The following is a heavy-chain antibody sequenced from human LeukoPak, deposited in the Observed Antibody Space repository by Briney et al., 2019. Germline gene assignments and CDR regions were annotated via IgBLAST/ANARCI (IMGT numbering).Heavy chain of an antibody. CDR3: ARHILGSSSDWFDP. CDR2: IYTSGST. V-gene: IGHV4-4*09. J-gene: IGHJ5*02. CDR1: GGSISSYY. D-gene: IGHD6-6*01. Sequence: SETLSLTCTVSGGSISSYYWSWIRQPPGKGLEWIGYIYTSGSTNYNPSLKSRVTISVDTSKNQFSLKLSSVTAADTAVYYCARHILGSSSDWFDPWGQGTLVTVSS.